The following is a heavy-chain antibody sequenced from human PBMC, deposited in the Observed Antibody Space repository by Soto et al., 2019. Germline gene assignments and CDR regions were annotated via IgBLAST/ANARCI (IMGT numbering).Heavy chain of an antibody. D-gene: IGHD3-22*01. J-gene: IGHJ4*02. CDR2: ISSSSSTI. CDR1: GFTFSSYS. Sequence: GGSLRLSCAASGFTFSSYSMNWVRQAPGKGLEWVSYISSSSSTIYYADSVKGRFTISRDNSKNTLYLKMNSLRAEDTAVYYCAKSPGMYYYDSSGYYHYDYWGQGTLVTVSS. CDR3: AKSPGMYYYDSSGYYHYDY. V-gene: IGHV3-48*01.